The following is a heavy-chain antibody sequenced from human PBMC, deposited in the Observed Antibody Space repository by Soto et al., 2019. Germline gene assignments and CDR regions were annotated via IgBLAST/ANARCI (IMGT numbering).Heavy chain of an antibody. V-gene: IGHV3-11*06. D-gene: IGHD1-26*01. CDR2: INTDSSDT. J-gene: IGHJ4*02. CDR1: GFTFSDYY. Sequence: QVQLVESGGGLVKPGGSLRLSCAASGFTFSDYYMSWIRQAPGKGLEWLSYINTDSSDTNYADSVKGRFTISRDNAKNSLYLQMNSLRAEDTAVYYCARDMNSGTYHDYWGQGTLVTVSS. CDR3: ARDMNSGTYHDY.